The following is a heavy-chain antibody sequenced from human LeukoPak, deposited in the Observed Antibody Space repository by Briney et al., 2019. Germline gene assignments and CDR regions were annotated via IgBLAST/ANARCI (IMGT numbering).Heavy chain of an antibody. V-gene: IGHV3-13*01. J-gene: IGHJ4*02. Sequence: GGSLRLSCAASGFTFSSYDMHWVRQATGKGLEWVSAIGTAGDTYYPGSVKGRFTISRENAKNSLYLQMNSLRAEDTAVYYCARVGRTIFGVVTYFDYWGQGTLVTVSS. CDR2: IGTAGDT. CDR3: ARVGRTIFGVVTYFDY. D-gene: IGHD3-3*01. CDR1: GFTFSSYD.